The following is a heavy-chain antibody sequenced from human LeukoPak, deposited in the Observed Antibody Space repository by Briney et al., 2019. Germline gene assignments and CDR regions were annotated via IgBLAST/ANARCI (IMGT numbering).Heavy chain of an antibody. CDR2: INPSGGST. D-gene: IGHD2-8*01. Sequence: GASVKVSCKASGYTFNNHYIYWVRQAPGQGLEWMGIINPSGGSTSYAQKFQGRVTMTRDTSTSTVYMELSSLRSEDTAVYYCASGGYDGVLSGNWFDPWGQGTLVTVSS. CDR3: ASGGYDGVLSGNWFDP. CDR1: GYTFNNHY. V-gene: IGHV1-46*02. J-gene: IGHJ5*02.